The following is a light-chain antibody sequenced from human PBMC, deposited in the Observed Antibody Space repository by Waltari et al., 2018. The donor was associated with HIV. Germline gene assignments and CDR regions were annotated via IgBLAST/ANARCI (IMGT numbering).Light chain of an antibody. CDR3: AAWDDSLSGVV. Sequence: QSVLTQPPSASGTPGQRVTISCSGSSSNIGSNYVYWYQQLPGTAPKLLIYRNNQWPSGVPDRFSGSKSGTSASLAISGLRSEDEADYYCAAWDDSLSGVVIGGGTKLTVL. CDR1: SSNIGSNY. CDR2: RNN. V-gene: IGLV1-47*01. J-gene: IGLJ2*01.